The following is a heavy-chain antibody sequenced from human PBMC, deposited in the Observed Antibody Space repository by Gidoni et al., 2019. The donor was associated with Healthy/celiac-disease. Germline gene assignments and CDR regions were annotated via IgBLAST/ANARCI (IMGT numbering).Heavy chain of an antibody. D-gene: IGHD2-15*01. Sequence: QLQLQESGPGLVKPSETLSLTCTVSVGSISSSSYYWGWIRQPPGKGLEWIGSIYYSGSTYYNPSLKSRVTISVDTSKNQFSLKLSSVTAADTAVYYCARQRGGNTNYWYFDLWGRGTLVTVSS. CDR2: IYYSGST. CDR3: ARQRGGNTNYWYFDL. V-gene: IGHV4-39*01. CDR1: VGSISSSSYY. J-gene: IGHJ2*01.